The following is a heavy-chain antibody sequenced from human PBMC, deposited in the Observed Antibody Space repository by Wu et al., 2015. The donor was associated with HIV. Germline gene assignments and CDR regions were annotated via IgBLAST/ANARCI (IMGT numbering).Heavy chain of an antibody. J-gene: IGHJ4*03. CDR2: ISPYNGNT. V-gene: IGHV1-18*01. CDR3: ARDVALKYYSDSSAYYPGREFDY. D-gene: IGHD3-22*01. CDR1: GYTFFTYG. Sequence: QVQLVQSGAEVKKPGASVKVSCKASGYTFFTYGISWLRQAPGQGLVWMGWISPYNGNTNYAQKLQGRVTMTTDTSTSTAYMELRSLIPDDTAVYYCARDVALKYYSDSSAYYPGREFDYWGRGNGWSSSPQ.